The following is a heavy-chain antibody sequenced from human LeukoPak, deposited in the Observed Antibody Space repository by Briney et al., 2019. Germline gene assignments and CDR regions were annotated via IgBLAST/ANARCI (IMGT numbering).Heavy chain of an antibody. J-gene: IGHJ4*02. V-gene: IGHV3-74*01. Sequence: PGGSLRLSCAVSGFTFSSYWMNWVRQSPGQGLVWVSRINSDVTSTRYADSVTGRFTISRDYAKNTLYLQMTSLRAEDTAVYYCARDGNYYDSRGYYSYWGQGTLVTVSS. CDR2: INSDVTST. CDR1: GFTFSSYW. CDR3: ARDGNYYDSRGYYSY. D-gene: IGHD3-22*01.